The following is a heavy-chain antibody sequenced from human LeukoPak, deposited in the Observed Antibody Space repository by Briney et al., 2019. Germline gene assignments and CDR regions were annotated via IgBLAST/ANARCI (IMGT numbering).Heavy chain of an antibody. V-gene: IGHV4-34*01. Sequence: SETLSLTCAVYGGSFSGYYWSWIRQPPGKGLEWIGEINHSGGTNYNPSLKSRVTISVDTSKNLFSLNLSSVTAADTAVYYCARRRYDASGFYPSRGRYFDYWGQGTLVTVSS. J-gene: IGHJ4*02. CDR3: ARRRYDASGFYPSRGRYFDY. CDR2: INHSGGT. CDR1: GGSFSGYY. D-gene: IGHD3-22*01.